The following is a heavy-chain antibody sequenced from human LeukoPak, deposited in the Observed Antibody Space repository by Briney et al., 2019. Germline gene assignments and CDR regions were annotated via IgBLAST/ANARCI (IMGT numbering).Heavy chain of an antibody. J-gene: IGHJ6*02. V-gene: IGHV4-34*01. CDR2: INHSGST. D-gene: IGHD6-13*01. Sequence: SETLSLTCAVYGGSFSGYYWSWIRQPPGKGLEWSGEINHSGSTNYNPSLKSRVTISVDTSKNQFSLKLSSVTAEDTAVYYCARDSSSWSDYYYYYYGMDVWGQGTTVTVSS. CDR1: GGSFSGYY. CDR3: ARDSSSWSDYYYYYYGMDV.